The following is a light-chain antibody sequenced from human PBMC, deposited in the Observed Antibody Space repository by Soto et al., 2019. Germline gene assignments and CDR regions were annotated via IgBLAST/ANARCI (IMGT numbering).Light chain of an antibody. J-gene: IGKJ4*01. CDR3: PYLRSSSLT. Sequence: ESVLTQSPGTLSLPPGERATLSCRASQRVSSSYLAWYQQKPGQAPRLRIYGSSSRATGIPDMFSGSGSGKCFTPSVSRLEPNEFAVYYGPYLRSSSLTFGGGTKLEVK. CDR2: GSS. V-gene: IGKV3-20*01. CDR1: QRVSSSY.